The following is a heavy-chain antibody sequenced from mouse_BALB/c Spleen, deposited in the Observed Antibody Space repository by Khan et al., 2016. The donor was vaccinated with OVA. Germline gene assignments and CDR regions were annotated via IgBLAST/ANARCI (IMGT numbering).Heavy chain of an antibody. V-gene: IGHV1S135*01. CDR2: IDPFSGDT. J-gene: IGHJ3*01. CDR3: TRHGYVAWFTY. Sequence: VQLQQSGPELMKPGASVKISCKASGYSFTSYYIHWVMQSHGKSLEWIGYIDPFSGDTTYNQKFKGKATLTVDKSSSTAYIHLSSLTSEDSAVYYNTRHGYVAWFTYWGQGTLVTVSA. CDR1: GYSFTSYY. D-gene: IGHD2-2*01.